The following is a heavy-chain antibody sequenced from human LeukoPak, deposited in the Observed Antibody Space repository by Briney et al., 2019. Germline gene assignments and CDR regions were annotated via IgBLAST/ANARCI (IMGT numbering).Heavy chain of an antibody. V-gene: IGHV1-69*05. CDR1: GITFSSYT. CDR3: ASYSLGRKGANPPY. Sequence: VASVKVSCKASGITFSSYTINWVRQTPGQGLEWVGGIIPMFDTTDYAQMFQGRVTITTDESTSTAFLELSSLRSEDTAVYYCASYSLGRKGANPPYRGQGTLVTVSS. J-gene: IGHJ4*02. CDR2: IIPMFDTT. D-gene: IGHD3-16*01.